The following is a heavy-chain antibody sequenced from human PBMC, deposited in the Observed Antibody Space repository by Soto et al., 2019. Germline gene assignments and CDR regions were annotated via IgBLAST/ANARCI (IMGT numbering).Heavy chain of an antibody. CDR3: ARNSRGYIYGYYFDS. D-gene: IGHD5-18*01. J-gene: IGHJ4*02. CDR1: GGSVPTGSYS. V-gene: IGHV4-61*01. Sequence: PSETLSLTCTVSGGSVPTGSYSWSWLRQPPGKGLEWIGYIYYTGTPNYNPSLKSQVTISVDTSKNQCSLKVKSVSAADTAVYFCARNSRGYIYGYYFDSWGQGTLVTVSS. CDR2: IYYTGTP.